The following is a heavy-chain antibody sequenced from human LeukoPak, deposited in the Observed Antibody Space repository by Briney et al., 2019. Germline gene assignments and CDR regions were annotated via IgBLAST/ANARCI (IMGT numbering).Heavy chain of an antibody. CDR3: AKGFHRTEMATMGY. CDR2: ISGSGGST. D-gene: IGHD5-24*01. V-gene: IGHV3-23*01. J-gene: IGHJ4*02. CDR1: GFTFSSYA. Sequence: PGGSLRLSCAASGFTFSSYAMSWVRQAPGKGLEWVSAISGSGGSTYYADSVKGRFTISRDNSKSTLYLQMNSLRAEDTAVYYCAKGFHRTEMATMGYWGQGTLVTVSS.